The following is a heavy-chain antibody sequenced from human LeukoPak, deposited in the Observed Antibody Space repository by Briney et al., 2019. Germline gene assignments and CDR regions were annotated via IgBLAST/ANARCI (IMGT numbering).Heavy chain of an antibody. Sequence: SETLSLTCTVSGGSISSYYWSWIRQPAGKGLEWIGRIYTSGSTNYNPSLKSRVTMSVDTSKNQFSLKLSSVTAADTAVYYCARARVIPSFYYYDSSGYYHDYWGQGTLVTVSS. CDR3: ARARVIPSFYYYDSSGYYHDY. J-gene: IGHJ4*02. CDR2: IYTSGST. CDR1: GGSISSYY. D-gene: IGHD3-22*01. V-gene: IGHV4-4*07.